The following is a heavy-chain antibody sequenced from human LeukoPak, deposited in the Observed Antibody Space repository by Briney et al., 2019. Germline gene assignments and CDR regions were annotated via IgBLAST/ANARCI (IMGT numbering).Heavy chain of an antibody. V-gene: IGHV4-34*01. D-gene: IGHD1-26*01. Sequence: SETLSLTCAVYGGAFRVYYWSWIRHPPGKGLEWIGEIDHSGGPNYNPSLKSRVTISVDTSKIHFSLKLASVTAADTAVYYCARGRLGTYYRGGSFYYGMDVWGKGTTVIVSS. J-gene: IGHJ6*04. CDR3: ARGRLGTYYRGGSFYYGMDV. CDR1: GGAFRVYY. CDR2: IDHSGGP.